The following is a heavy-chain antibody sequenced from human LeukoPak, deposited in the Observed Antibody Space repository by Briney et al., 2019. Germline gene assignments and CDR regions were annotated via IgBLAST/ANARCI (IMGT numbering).Heavy chain of an antibody. Sequence: NPSETLSLTCTVSGDSISSGDYYWTWIRQHPGKGLQWIGYTHYSGSTYYNPSLESRLTMSVDTSKNQFSLKVSTVTAADTAVYYCARAKYNTGWNLDYWGQGTLVTVSS. CDR3: ARAKYNTGWNLDY. CDR1: GDSISSGDYY. V-gene: IGHV4-31*03. D-gene: IGHD6-19*01. CDR2: THYSGST. J-gene: IGHJ4*02.